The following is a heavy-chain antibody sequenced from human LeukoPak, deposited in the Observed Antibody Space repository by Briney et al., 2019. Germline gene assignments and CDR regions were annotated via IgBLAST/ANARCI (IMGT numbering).Heavy chain of an antibody. Sequence: SGPTLVKPTRTLTLTCTFSGFSLTTSGVGVGWIRQPPGKALEWLALIFWGDDERYNPSLNSRVTITKDTSRNQVVLTMTNMDPVDTATYYCAHENDSGTSTAAFDVWGQGTMVAVSS. V-gene: IGHV2-5*02. CDR2: IFWGDDE. CDR3: AHENDSGTSTAAFDV. D-gene: IGHD3-10*01. CDR1: GFSLTTSGVG. J-gene: IGHJ3*01.